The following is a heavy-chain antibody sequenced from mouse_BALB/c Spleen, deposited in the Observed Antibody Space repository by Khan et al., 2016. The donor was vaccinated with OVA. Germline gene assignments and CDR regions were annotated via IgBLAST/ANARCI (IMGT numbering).Heavy chain of an antibody. J-gene: IGHJ4*01. CDR3: ARQPYYHYNIMDY. D-gene: IGHD2-10*01. CDR1: GFSLTNYG. CDR2: IWSDGST. Sequence: QMQLEESGPGLVAPSQSLSITCPLSGFSLTNYGVHWVRQPPGKGLEWLVVIWSDGSTTYNSALKSRLTISKDNSESQVFLKMNSLQTDDTAMYFCARQPYYHYNIMDYWGQGTSVTVSS. V-gene: IGHV2-6-1*01.